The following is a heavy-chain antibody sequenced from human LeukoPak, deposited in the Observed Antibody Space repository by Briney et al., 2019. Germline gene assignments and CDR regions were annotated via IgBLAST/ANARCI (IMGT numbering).Heavy chain of an antibody. CDR2: IYSTGCT. Sequence: SETLSLTCTVSGGSISTYYWSWIRQPPGKGLEWIGYIYSTGCTNYNPSLKARATISVDTSKNQFSLKLTSATAADTAVYFCASQNSDYYQGRFDSWGQGTLVTVSS. J-gene: IGHJ4*02. CDR1: GGSISTYY. CDR3: ASQNSDYYQGRFDS. D-gene: IGHD3-22*01. V-gene: IGHV4-4*08.